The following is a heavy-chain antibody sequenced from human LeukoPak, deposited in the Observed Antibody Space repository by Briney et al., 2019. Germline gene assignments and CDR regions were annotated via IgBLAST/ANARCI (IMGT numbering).Heavy chain of an antibody. Sequence: TATLYLTCTVSGGSFSSSSYYWVWLRHPPGKGLEWMGSINYSGSTYYNPSLKSRVTTSVDSFNKPFFLTMSPITAADAAVYYCASPAVAGRLSYFDYWGQGTLVTVSS. V-gene: IGHV4-39*01. CDR3: ASPAVAGRLSYFDY. J-gene: IGHJ4*02. D-gene: IGHD6-19*01. CDR1: GGSFSSSSYY. CDR2: INYSGST.